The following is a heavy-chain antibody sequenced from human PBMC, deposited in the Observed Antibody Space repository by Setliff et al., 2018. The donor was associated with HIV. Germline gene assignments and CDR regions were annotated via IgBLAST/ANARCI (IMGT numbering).Heavy chain of an antibody. CDR3: TRSTTAD. D-gene: IGHD4-17*01. J-gene: IGHJ4*02. CDR2: INPNNGGT. V-gene: IGHV1-2*02. CDR1: GYSFSGYY. Sequence: RASVKVSCKASGYSFSGYYLHWVRQAPGQGLEWMGWINPNNGGTSYAQKFQGRVTMTRDTSISTAYMELSRLTSDDTAIYYCTRSTTADWGQGTMVTVSS.